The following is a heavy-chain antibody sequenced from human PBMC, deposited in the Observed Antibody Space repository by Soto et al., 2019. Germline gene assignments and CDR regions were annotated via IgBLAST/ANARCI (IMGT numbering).Heavy chain of an antibody. CDR3: ARDPSRRSPPDY. CDR2: ISSTSAYT. V-gene: IGHV3-11*05. J-gene: IGHJ4*02. CDR1: EFDFSDYY. Sequence: QVQVVESGGGLVKPGGSVRLSCVAAEFDFSDYYMTWFRQAPGKAPEWVSSISSTSAYTKYADSVKGRFTISRDNAKNSVYLQMDSLRGEDTAVYYCARDPSRRSPPDYWGQGTLVTVSS.